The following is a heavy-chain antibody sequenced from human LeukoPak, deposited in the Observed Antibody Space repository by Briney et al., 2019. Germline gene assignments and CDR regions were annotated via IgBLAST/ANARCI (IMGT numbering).Heavy chain of an antibody. D-gene: IGHD6-13*01. Sequence: GASVKVSCKASGYTFTGYYMHWVRQAPGQGLEWMGWINPNSGGTNYAQKFQGRVTMTRDTSISTAYMELSRLRSDDTAVYYCARDQDGIPAADPYYYYYMDVWGKGTTVTVSS. CDR1: GYTFTGYY. CDR2: INPNSGGT. CDR3: ARDQDGIPAADPYYYYYMDV. J-gene: IGHJ6*03. V-gene: IGHV1-2*02.